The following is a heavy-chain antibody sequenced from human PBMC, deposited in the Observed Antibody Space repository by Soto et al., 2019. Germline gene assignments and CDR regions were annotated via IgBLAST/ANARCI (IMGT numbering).Heavy chain of an antibody. J-gene: IGHJ4*02. CDR2: IYYSGTT. Sequence: QVQLQASGPGLVKPSQTLSLTCTVSGDSISSGGYYWSWFRQHPEKGLEWIGYIYYSGTTYYNPSLESRVTISADTSENQFSLQVNSVTVADTAVYYCVCTYYTGTSGPFDFWGQGTLVTVSS. D-gene: IGHD1-7*01. CDR3: VCTYYTGTSGPFDF. V-gene: IGHV4-31*03. CDR1: GDSISSGGYY.